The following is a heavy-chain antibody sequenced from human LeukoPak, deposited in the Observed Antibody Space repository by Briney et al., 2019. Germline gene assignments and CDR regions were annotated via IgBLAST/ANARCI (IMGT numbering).Heavy chain of an antibody. D-gene: IGHD4-23*01. CDR1: RFTFSSYA. J-gene: IGHJ4*02. V-gene: IGHV3-64*01. CDR3: ARDYGGNLIDY. Sequence: GGSLRLSCAASRFTFSSYAMHWVSQPPGKGLEYVSAISSNGGSTYYANSGKGRFTTARDNSKNTLYLQMGSLRAEDMAVYYCARDYGGNLIDYWGQGTLVTVSS. CDR2: ISSNGGST.